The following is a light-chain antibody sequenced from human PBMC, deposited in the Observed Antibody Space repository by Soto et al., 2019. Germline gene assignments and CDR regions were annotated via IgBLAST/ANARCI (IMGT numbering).Light chain of an antibody. CDR2: EAS. V-gene: IGLV2-14*02. J-gene: IGLJ3*02. Sequence: QSALTQPASVSGSPGQSITISCTGTSSDVGSHNLVSWYQQYPGKAPKLIIFEASKRPSGVSNRFSGSKSGNTASLTISDLQAEDEADYFCGSYTGGITYWVFGGGTKVTVL. CDR3: GSYTGGITYWV. CDR1: SSDVGSHNL.